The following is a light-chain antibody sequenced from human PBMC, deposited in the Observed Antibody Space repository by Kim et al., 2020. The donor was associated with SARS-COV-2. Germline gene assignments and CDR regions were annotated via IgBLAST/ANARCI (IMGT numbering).Light chain of an antibody. V-gene: IGKV1-27*01. J-gene: IGKJ4*01. Sequence: APVGDRVTSPCRASQGISIYFAWHQQKPGQVPTLLIYAASTLQSGVPSRFSCTGSGTDFTLTTSSLQPEDVATYYCQKYNSTPRTFGGGTKMDIK. CDR3: QKYNSTPRT. CDR2: AAS. CDR1: QGISIY.